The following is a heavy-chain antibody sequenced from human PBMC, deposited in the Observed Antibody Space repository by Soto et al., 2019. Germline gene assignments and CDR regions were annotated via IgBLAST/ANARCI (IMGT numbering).Heavy chain of an antibody. J-gene: IGHJ4*02. CDR3: ASGGIVVVPAAALNFDY. D-gene: IGHD2-2*01. V-gene: IGHV3-48*03. CDR2: ISSSGSTI. Sequence: GGSLRLSCAASGFTFSSYEMNWVRQAPGKGLEWVSYISSSGSTIYYADSVKGRFTISRDNAKNSLYLQMNSLRAEDTAVYYCASGGIVVVPAAALNFDYWGQGTLVTVSS. CDR1: GFTFSSYE.